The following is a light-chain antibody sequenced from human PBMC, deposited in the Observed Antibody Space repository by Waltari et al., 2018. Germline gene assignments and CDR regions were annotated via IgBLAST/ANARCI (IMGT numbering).Light chain of an antibody. CDR3: SSYTSSSTPWV. CDR1: SSDVGGYNY. V-gene: IGLV2-14*03. Sequence: QSALTQPASVSGSPGPSITISCTGPSSDVGGYNYVSWYQQHPGKAPKLMIYDVSNRPSGVSNRFSGSKSGNTASLTTSGLQAEDEADYYCSSYTSSSTPWVFGGGTKLTVL. CDR2: DVS. J-gene: IGLJ3*02.